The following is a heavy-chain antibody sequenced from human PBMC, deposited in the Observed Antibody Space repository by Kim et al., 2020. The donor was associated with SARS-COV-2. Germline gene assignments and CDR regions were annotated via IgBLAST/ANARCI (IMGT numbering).Heavy chain of an antibody. Sequence: GGSLRLSCAASGFTFSTYWMSWLRQAPGKGLEWVANIRHDGGEKNYVDSVKGRFTISRDNAKNSLSLQMNSLRAGDTAVYYCARDGAPRNYYGSGRPIDSWGQGTLVTVSS. CDR3: ARDGAPRNYYGSGRPIDS. V-gene: IGHV3-7*03. CDR1: GFTFSTYW. CDR2: IRHDGGEK. J-gene: IGHJ4*02. D-gene: IGHD3-10*01.